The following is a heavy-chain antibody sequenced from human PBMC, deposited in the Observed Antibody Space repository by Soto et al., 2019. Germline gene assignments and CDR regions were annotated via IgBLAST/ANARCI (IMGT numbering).Heavy chain of an antibody. CDR2: ISSSSSYI. CDR3: ARDPLGSLHYGMHV. Sequence: GGSLRLSCAASGFTFSSYSMNWVRQAPGKGLEWVSYISSSSSYIYYAGSVKGRFTISRDNAKNSLYLQMNNLRDEDTAIYYCARDPLGSLHYGMHVWGQGTTVTVS. CDR1: GFTFSSYS. J-gene: IGHJ6*02. V-gene: IGHV3-48*02. D-gene: IGHD3-10*01.